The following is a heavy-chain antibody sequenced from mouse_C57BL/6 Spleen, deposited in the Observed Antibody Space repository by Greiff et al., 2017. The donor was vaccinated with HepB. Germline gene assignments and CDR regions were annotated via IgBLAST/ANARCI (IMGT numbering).Heavy chain of an antibody. J-gene: IGHJ1*03. D-gene: IGHD2-3*01. CDR3: ARDAGDGYFYWYFDV. CDR2: INYDGSST. CDR1: GFTFSDYY. V-gene: IGHV5-16*01. Sequence: DVQLVESEGGLVQPGSSMKLSCTASGFTFSDYYMAWVRQVPEKGLEWVANINYDGSSTYYLDSLKSRFIISRDNAKNILYLQMSSLKSEDTATYYCARDAGDGYFYWYFDVWGTGTTVTVSS.